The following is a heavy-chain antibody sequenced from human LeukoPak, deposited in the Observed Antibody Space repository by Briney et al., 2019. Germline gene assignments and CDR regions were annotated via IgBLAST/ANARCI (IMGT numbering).Heavy chain of an antibody. CDR2: IYPGDSDT. J-gene: IGHJ6*03. CDR1: GYSFTSYW. CDR3: ARYDYYGSGSYYYMDV. V-gene: IGHV5-51*01. D-gene: IGHD3-10*01. Sequence: GASLKISCQGSGYSFTSYWIGWVRQLPGKGLEWMGIIYPGDSDTRYSPSFQGQVTISADKSISTAFLQWSSLKASDTAMYYCARYDYYGSGSYYYMDVWGKGTTVTVSS.